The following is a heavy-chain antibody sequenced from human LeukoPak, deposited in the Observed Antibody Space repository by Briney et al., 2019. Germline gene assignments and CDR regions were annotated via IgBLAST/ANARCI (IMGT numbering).Heavy chain of an antibody. CDR3: ARGESYYYDSSDYGPFDY. CDR2: ISGGGGST. J-gene: IGHJ4*02. Sequence: GGSLRLSCAASGFTFSSYAMSWVRQAPGKGLEWVSAISGGGGSTYYADSVKGRFTISRDNAKNSLYLQMNSLRAEDTAVYYCARGESYYYDSSDYGPFDYWGQGTLVTVSS. CDR1: GFTFSSYA. V-gene: IGHV3-23*01. D-gene: IGHD3-22*01.